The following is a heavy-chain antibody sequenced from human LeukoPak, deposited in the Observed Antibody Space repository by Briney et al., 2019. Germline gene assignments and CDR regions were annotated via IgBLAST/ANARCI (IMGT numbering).Heavy chain of an antibody. CDR3: ARDHSSSWSTFDY. J-gene: IGHJ4*02. CDR2: INWNGGST. CDR1: GFTFDDYG. V-gene: IGHV3-20*04. D-gene: IGHD6-13*01. Sequence: VGSLRVSCAASGFTFDDYGMSWVRQAPGKGLEWVSGINWNGGSTGYADSVKGRFTISRDNAKNSLYLQMNSLRAEDTALYYCARDHSSSWSTFDYWGQGTLASVSS.